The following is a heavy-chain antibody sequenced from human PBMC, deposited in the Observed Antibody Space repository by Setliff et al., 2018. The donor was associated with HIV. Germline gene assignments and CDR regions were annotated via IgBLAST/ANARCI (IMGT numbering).Heavy chain of an antibody. V-gene: IGHV3-21*01. J-gene: IGHJ4*02. CDR1: GFTFSSYS. D-gene: IGHD3-10*01. Sequence: LRLSCAASGFTFSSYSMNWVRQAPGKGLEWVSSISSSSSYIYYADSVKGRFAISRDNAKNSLYLQMNSLRAEDTAVYYCARVEPPVLLWFGELSSVNSGGCWGQGTLVTVSS. CDR3: ARVEPPVLLWFGELSSVNSGGC. CDR2: ISSSSSYI.